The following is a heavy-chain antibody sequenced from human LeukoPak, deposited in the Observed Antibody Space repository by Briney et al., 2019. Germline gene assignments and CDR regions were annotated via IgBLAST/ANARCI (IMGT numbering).Heavy chain of an antibody. Sequence: PSETLSLTCTVSGGSISSSSYYWGWIRQPPGKGLEWIGSIYYSGSTYYNPSLKSRVTISVDTSKNQFSLKLSSVTAADTAVYYCAREGYQLLWGITNWFDPWGQGTLVTVSS. J-gene: IGHJ5*02. CDR1: GGSISSSSYY. CDR3: AREGYQLLWGITNWFDP. CDR2: IYYSGST. D-gene: IGHD2-2*01. V-gene: IGHV4-39*07.